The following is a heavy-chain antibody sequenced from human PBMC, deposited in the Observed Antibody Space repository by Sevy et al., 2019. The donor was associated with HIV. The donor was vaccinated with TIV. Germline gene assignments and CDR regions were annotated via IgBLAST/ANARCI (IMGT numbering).Heavy chain of an antibody. Sequence: GGSLRLSCAASGFTFTTYAMSWVRQAPGKGLEWVSGISPSGGSTYYADSVKGRFTISRDNSKNTLYLQMNSLRAEDPAVYYCARRYGGNSHYYYYGMDVWGQGTTVTVSS. CDR2: ISPSGGST. J-gene: IGHJ6*02. CDR3: ARRYGGNSHYYYYGMDV. D-gene: IGHD2-21*02. CDR1: GFTFTTYA. V-gene: IGHV3-23*01.